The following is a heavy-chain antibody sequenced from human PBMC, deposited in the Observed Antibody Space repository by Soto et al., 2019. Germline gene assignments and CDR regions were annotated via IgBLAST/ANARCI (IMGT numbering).Heavy chain of an antibody. CDR2: ISNSGTAL. V-gene: IGHV3-11*01. J-gene: IGHJ5*02. CDR3: ASDYSNVGFDP. CDR1: GFTLSDYY. D-gene: IGHD4-4*01. Sequence: QVQLVESGGGLVKPGGSLRLSCAASGFTLSDYYMIWIRQAPGRGLEWVSYISNSGTALYYAESVKGRFTLSRDSAKNSLYLQMNSLRAEDTAVYYCASDYSNVGFDPWGQGALVTVSS.